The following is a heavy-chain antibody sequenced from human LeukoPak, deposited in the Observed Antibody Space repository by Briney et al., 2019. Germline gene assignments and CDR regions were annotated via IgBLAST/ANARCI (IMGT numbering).Heavy chain of an antibody. CDR1: GFTFSSYA. Sequence: PGRSLRLSCAASGFTFSSYAMHWVRQAPGKVLEWVAVISYDGSNKYYADSVKGRFTISRDNSKNTLYLQMNSLRAEDTAVYYCARPSSGWYRLPGNDAFDIWGQGTMVTVSS. CDR3: ARPSSGWYRLPGNDAFDI. D-gene: IGHD6-19*01. CDR2: ISYDGSNK. V-gene: IGHV3-30*01. J-gene: IGHJ3*02.